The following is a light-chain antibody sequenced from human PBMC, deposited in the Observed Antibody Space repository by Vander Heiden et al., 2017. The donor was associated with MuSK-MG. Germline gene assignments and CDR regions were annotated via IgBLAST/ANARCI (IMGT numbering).Light chain of an antibody. CDR2: LVS. V-gene: IGKV2-28*01. CDR1: QSLLHSNGYNY. Sequence: DIVMTQSPLSLPVTPGEPASISCRSSQSLLHSNGYNYLDWYLQKPGQIPQLLIYLVSNRVSQVPDRSRGSGSRTDFTLRISRVEVEDVGVYFFRQALQTPLTFGGGTKVEIK. CDR3: RQALQTPLT. J-gene: IGKJ4*01.